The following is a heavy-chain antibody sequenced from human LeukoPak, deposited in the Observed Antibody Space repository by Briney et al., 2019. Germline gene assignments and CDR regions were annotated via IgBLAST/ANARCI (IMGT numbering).Heavy chain of an antibody. J-gene: IGHJ4*02. CDR3: ARGLYSSSWYLGY. CDR1: GGSISSTTYY. CDR2: VYYGGAT. Sequence: PSETLSLTCTVSGGSISSTTYYWGWIRQPPGKGLEWIGSVYYGGATYYNPSLKSRITISVDTSRNQFSLKLSSVTAADTAVYYCARGLYSSSWYLGYWGQGTLVTVSS. D-gene: IGHD6-13*01. V-gene: IGHV4-39*01.